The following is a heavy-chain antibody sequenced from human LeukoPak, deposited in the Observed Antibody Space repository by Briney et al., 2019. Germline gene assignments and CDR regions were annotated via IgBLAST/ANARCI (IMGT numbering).Heavy chain of an antibody. CDR2: ISGSGGST. D-gene: IGHD3-22*01. CDR3: AKXDAYYDSSGHLAPYAFDX. CDR1: GFTFSSYA. J-gene: IGHJ3*01. Sequence: GGSLRLSCAASGFTFSSYAMSWVRQAPGKGLEWVSAISGSGGSTYYADSVKGRFTISRDNSKNTLYLQMNSLRAEDTAVYYCAKXDAYYDSSGHLAPYAFDXWGQGXMVTV. V-gene: IGHV3-23*01.